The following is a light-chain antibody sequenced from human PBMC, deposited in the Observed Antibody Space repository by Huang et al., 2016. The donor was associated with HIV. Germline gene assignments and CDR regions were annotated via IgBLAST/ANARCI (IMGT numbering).Light chain of an antibody. CDR3: QQANSFPELS. Sequence: DIQMTQSPSSVSASVGDRVTITCRASQGISNWLAWYQQKPGKAPTLLIYGATNLQSGAPSRVSGGGSGTFFTLTISSLQPEDSAIYYCQQANSFPELSFGGGTRVEI. J-gene: IGKJ4*01. CDR2: GAT. CDR1: QGISNW. V-gene: IGKV1-12*01.